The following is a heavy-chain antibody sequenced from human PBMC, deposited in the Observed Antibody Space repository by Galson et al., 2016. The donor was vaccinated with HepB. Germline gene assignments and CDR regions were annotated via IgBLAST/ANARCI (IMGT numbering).Heavy chain of an antibody. V-gene: IGHV4-39*02. CDR1: GDSIGRSSYY. CDR2: IYYSGTT. D-gene: IGHD6-13*01. CDR3: ARPRAAAGLFDY. J-gene: IGHJ4*02. Sequence: SETLSLTCTVSGDSIGRSSYYWGWIRQSPEKGLEWIGSIYYSGTTYYNPSLKSRVTISVDTSKNHFSLKLDSVTAADAAVYYCARPRAAAGLFDYWGRGMLVTVPS.